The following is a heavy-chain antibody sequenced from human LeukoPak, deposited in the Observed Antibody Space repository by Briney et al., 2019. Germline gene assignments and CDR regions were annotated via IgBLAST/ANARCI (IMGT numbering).Heavy chain of an antibody. J-gene: IGHJ4*02. V-gene: IGHV4-39*07. CDR1: GGSISNSDYY. CDR3: AREYSSLDY. D-gene: IGHD2-21*01. Sequence: PSETLSLTCSVSGGSISNSDYYWGWIRQPPGKGLEWIGNIYYSGSTYYNPSLKSRVTISVDTSKNQFSLKLSSVTAADTAVYYCAREYSSLDYWGQGTLVTVSS. CDR2: IYYSGST.